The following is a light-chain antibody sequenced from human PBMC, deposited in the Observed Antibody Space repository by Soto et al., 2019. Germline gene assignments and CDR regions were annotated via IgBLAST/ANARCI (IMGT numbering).Light chain of an antibody. CDR1: QSISDT. V-gene: IGKV3-15*01. Sequence: EIVLTHSPATLSVSPGERATLSCRASQSISDTLAWYQQKPGQAPRLLIYGASTRATGISARFSGSGSGIEFTLTISSLQSEDFAVYYCQHYNNWPRTFGQGTKVDI. CDR2: GAS. J-gene: IGKJ1*01. CDR3: QHYNNWPRT.